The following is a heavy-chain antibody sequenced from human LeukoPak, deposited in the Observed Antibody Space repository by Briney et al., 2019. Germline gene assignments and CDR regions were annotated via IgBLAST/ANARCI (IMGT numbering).Heavy chain of an antibody. CDR2: INDHGLST. CDR1: GFTFSDYW. V-gene: IGHV3-74*01. J-gene: IGHJ4*02. Sequence: GGSLRLSCAASGFTFSDYWMHWVRQVPGKGLMWVARINDHGLSTAYADSVKGRFTISRDNAKNMLSLQMHSLRGEDTADYSCARGDWRGPRRLDYWGQGTLVTVSS. CDR3: ARGDWRGPRRLDY. D-gene: IGHD2-21*02.